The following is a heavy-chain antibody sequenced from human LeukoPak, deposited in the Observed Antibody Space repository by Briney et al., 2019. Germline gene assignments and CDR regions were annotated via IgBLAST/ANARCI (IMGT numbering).Heavy chain of an antibody. J-gene: IGHJ4*02. CDR2: IGNRVNAYTT. V-gene: IGHV3-72*01. D-gene: IGHD3-3*01. CDR1: GFTFSSYA. Sequence: GGSLRLSCAASGFTFSSYAMHWVRQAPGKGLEWVGRIGNRVNAYTTEYAASVKGRFTISRDDSKNSLYLQMNSLKTEDTAVYYCTRRRFYFDYWGQGNLVTVSS. CDR3: TRRRFYFDY.